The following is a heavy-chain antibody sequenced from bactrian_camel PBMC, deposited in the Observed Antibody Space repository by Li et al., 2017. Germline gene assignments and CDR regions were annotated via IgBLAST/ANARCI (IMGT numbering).Heavy chain of an antibody. Sequence: HVQLVESGGGSVEAGGSARLSCTVPGFTSNSCGMDWYRQAGGNPRAWLSSITTGGRTSYADSVKGRFTISRDGAKNIIALQMDSLKPEDTAVYYCAAESWVHGGGL. CDR2: ITTGGRT. D-gene: IGHD1*01. CDR1: GFTSNSCG. V-gene: IGHV3S53*01.